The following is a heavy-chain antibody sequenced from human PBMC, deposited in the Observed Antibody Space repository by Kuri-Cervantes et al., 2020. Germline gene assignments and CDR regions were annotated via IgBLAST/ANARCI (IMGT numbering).Heavy chain of an antibody. CDR2: ISYDGTNK. V-gene: IGHV3-30*12. J-gene: IGHJ4*02. D-gene: IGHD3-9*01. Sequence: GESLKISCAASGFTFSSYGMHWVRQAPGKGLEWVAVISYDGTNKYYAESVKGRLTISRDNSKNTLYLQMNSLRPEDRSVYFCARGGYYDILTIGFDYWGQGTLVTVSS. CDR1: GFTFSSYG. CDR3: ARGGYYDILTIGFDY.